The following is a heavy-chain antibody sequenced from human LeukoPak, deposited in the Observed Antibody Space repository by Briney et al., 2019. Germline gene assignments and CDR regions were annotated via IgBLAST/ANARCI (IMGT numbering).Heavy chain of an antibody. CDR3: ARLGYCSGGSCYSVVY. CDR1: GYSISSGYY. J-gene: IGHJ4*02. V-gene: IGHV4-38-2*02. D-gene: IGHD2-15*01. Sequence: SETLSLTRTVSGYSISSGYYWGWIRQPPGKGLEWIGSIYHSGSTYYNPSLKSRVTISVDTSKSQFSLKLSSVTAADTAVYYCARLGYCSGGSCYSVVYWGQGTLVTVSS. CDR2: IYHSGST.